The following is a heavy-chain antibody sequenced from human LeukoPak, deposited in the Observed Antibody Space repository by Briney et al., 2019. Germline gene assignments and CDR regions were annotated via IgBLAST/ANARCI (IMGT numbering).Heavy chain of an antibody. D-gene: IGHD7-27*01. CDR3: VKETGHNWGYFEF. Sequence: GGSLRLSCAASGFTFSSYGMHWVRQAPGKGLEWVAFIRYDGSNKYYADSVKGRFTISRDNSKNTLYLQMNNLRADDTAVFYCVKETGHNWGYFEFWGQGTLVTVSS. CDR1: GFTFSSYG. CDR2: IRYDGSNK. V-gene: IGHV3-30*02. J-gene: IGHJ4*02.